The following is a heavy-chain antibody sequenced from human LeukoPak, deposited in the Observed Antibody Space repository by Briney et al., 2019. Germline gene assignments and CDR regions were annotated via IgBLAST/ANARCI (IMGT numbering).Heavy chain of an antibody. CDR2: IYYSGST. Sequence: PSETLSLTCTVSGGSISSSSYYWGCIPQPPGKGLEWIVSIYYSGSTYYNPSLKSRVTISVDTSKNQFSLKLSSVTAADTAVYYCARQAYFDWLSDYWGQGTLVTVSS. CDR1: GGSISSSSYY. V-gene: IGHV4-39*01. CDR3: ARQAYFDWLSDY. D-gene: IGHD3-9*01. J-gene: IGHJ4*02.